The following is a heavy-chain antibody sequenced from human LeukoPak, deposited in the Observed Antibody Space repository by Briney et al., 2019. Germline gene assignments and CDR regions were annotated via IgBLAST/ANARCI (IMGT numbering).Heavy chain of an antibody. Sequence: GGSLRLCCAASGLTFSSYAMSWGRQAPGKGLEWVSAISGSSGHTYYADSVKGRFTISRDNSKNTLYLQMNSLRAEDTAVYYCAKVGCSEMEWFLYSDHWGQETGHR. J-gene: IGHJ4*02. D-gene: IGHD3-3*01. V-gene: IGHV3-23*01. CDR3: AKVGCSEMEWFLYSDH. CDR2: ISGSSGHT. CDR1: GLTFSSYA.